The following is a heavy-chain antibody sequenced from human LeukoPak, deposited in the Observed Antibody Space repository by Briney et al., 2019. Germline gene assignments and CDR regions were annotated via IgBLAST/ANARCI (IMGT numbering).Heavy chain of an antibody. CDR2: IGADSGNT. Sequence: GASVKASCKASGHTFTNFGITWVRQAPGQGLEWMGWIGADSGNTNYAQKFQGRVTLSIDTSTSTAYIELRTLGSDDTAVYFCAKNRGATWWDLVDYWGQGTLVTVSS. V-gene: IGHV1-18*01. CDR3: AKNRGATWWDLVDY. J-gene: IGHJ4*02. D-gene: IGHD1-26*01. CDR1: GHTFTNFG.